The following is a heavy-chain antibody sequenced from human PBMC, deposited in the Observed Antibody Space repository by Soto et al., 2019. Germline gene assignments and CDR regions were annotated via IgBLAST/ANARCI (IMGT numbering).Heavy chain of an antibody. V-gene: IGHV5-51*01. Sequence: GESLKISCKGSGYSFTSYWIGWVRQMPGKGLEWMGIIYPGDSDTRYSPSFQGQVTISADKSISTAYLQWSSLKASDTAMYYCARTKHYGFISPSQFDPWGQGTLVTVSS. J-gene: IGHJ5*02. CDR3: ARTKHYGFISPSQFDP. CDR1: GYSFTSYW. D-gene: IGHD3-10*01. CDR2: IYPGDSDT.